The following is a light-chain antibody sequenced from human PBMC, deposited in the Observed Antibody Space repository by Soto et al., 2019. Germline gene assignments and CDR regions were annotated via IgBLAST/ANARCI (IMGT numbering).Light chain of an antibody. CDR2: GAS. V-gene: IGKV3-20*01. CDR3: QHYGTSPST. Sequence: EIVLTQSPATLSLSPGARATLSCRASQSVSSNLAWYQQKPGQAPRLLIYGASTRATGIPDRFSGSGSGTDFTLTISRLEPEDFAVYYCQHYGTSPSTFGRGTKVDIK. J-gene: IGKJ1*01. CDR1: QSVSSN.